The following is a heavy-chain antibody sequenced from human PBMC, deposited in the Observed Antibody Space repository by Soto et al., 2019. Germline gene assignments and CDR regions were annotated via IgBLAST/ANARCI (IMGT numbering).Heavy chain of an antibody. CDR2: IYYIGNT. J-gene: IGHJ4*02. CDR1: GGSISSSSSY. D-gene: IGHD4-17*01. Sequence: SETLSLTCMVSGGSISSSSSYWAWIRQPPGKGLEWIGSIYYIGNTYYNPSLKSRVTISIDSSKTQFSLKLNSLTTADTAMYYCGAQDYGAPGYYFDTRGQGTLVTVSS. CDR3: GAQDYGAPGYYFDT. V-gene: IGHV4-39*01.